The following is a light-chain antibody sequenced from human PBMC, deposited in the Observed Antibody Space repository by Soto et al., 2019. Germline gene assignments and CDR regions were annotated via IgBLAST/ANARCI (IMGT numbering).Light chain of an antibody. Sequence: QSVLTQPASVSGSPGQSITISCTGTSSDVGGYNYVSWYQQLPGKAPKLMIYDVSDRPSGVSNRFSGSKSGNTASLTISGLQAEDEADYYCSSYTSSSLYVLGTGTKV. J-gene: IGLJ1*01. CDR3: SSYTSSSLYV. V-gene: IGLV2-14*01. CDR2: DVS. CDR1: SSDVGGYNY.